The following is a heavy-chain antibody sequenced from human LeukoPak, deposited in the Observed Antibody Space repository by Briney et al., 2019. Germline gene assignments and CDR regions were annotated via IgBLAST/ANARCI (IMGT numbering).Heavy chain of an antibody. Sequence: PSETLSLTCTVSGGSISSSSYYWGWLRQPPGKGLEWIGSIYHSGSTYYNPSLKSRLTISVDTSKNQFSLKLSSVTAAYTAVYYCAITDYGDYALYAFDIWGQGTMVTVSS. CDR2: IYHSGST. CDR1: GGSISSSSYY. V-gene: IGHV4-39*01. CDR3: AITDYGDYALYAFDI. J-gene: IGHJ3*02. D-gene: IGHD4-17*01.